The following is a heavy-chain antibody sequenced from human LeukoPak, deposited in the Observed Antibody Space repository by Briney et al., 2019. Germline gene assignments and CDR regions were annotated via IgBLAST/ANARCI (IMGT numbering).Heavy chain of an antibody. CDR2: IYYSGRT. J-gene: IGHJ3*02. Sequence: SETLSLTCTVSGGSISSDHWNWIRQPPGKGLEGIGCIYYSGRTYYNPSLKSRVTISVDMSKSQFSLRLTSVTAADTAAYYCARKNDFDIWGQGTLVTVSS. CDR3: ARKNDFDI. CDR1: GGSISSDH. D-gene: IGHD1-1*01. V-gene: IGHV4-59*01.